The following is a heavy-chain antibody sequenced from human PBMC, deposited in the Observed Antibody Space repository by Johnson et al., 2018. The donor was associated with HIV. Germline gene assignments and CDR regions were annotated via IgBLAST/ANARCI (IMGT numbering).Heavy chain of an antibody. J-gene: IGHJ3*01. CDR1: GFTVISNH. Sequence: VQLVESGGGLIQPGGSLRLSCVASGFTVISNHMSWVRQAPGKGLEWVSVIYSGDSTHYADSVTGRFTIYRDNSKNTVYLQMNSLRAEDTAVYYCARSRHGGIQPSDAFDVWGQGTMVTVSS. CDR2: IYSGDST. V-gene: IGHV3-53*01. CDR3: ARSRHGGIQPSDAFDV. D-gene: IGHD3-16*01.